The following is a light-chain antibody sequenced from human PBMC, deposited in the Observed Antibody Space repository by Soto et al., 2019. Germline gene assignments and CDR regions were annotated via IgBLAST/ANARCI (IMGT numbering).Light chain of an antibody. J-gene: IGKJ2*01. V-gene: IGKV3-15*01. Sequence: EIVMTQSPASLSVSPGDGATLSCWASQSVASNVAWYQQRPGRGPRLLIHGASTRTAGVPARFSGSGPGTDFTLTINSLQSEDFAVYYCQQYHNWPPQYTFGQGTKLQIQ. CDR2: GAS. CDR1: QSVASN. CDR3: QQYHNWPPQYT.